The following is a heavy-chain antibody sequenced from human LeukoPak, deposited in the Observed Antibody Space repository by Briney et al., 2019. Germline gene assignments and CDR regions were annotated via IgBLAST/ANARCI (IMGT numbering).Heavy chain of an antibody. CDR3: ARDRRIAAADAFDI. V-gene: IGHV3-33*05. Sequence: GGSLRLSCAATGLTFSSYGMHWVRQAPGKGLEWVAVISYDGSNKYYADSVKGRFTISRDNSKNTLYLQMDSLRAEDTAVYYCARDRRIAAADAFDIWGQGTMVTVSS. J-gene: IGHJ3*02. D-gene: IGHD6-13*01. CDR1: GLTFSSYG. CDR2: ISYDGSNK.